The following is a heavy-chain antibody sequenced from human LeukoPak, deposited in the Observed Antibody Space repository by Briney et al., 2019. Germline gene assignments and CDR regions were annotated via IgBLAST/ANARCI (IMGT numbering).Heavy chain of an antibody. CDR3: ARRGYGSGSEYNDY. CDR1: GYSFTSYW. D-gene: IGHD3-10*01. J-gene: IGHJ4*02. Sequence: GESLRSSCKGSGYSFTSYWITWVRQMPGKGLEWMGRIDPSDSYTNYRPSFQGHVTISADKSISTAYLQWSSLKASDTAMYFCARRGYGSGSEYNDYWGQGTLVTVSS. CDR2: IDPSDSYT. V-gene: IGHV5-10-1*01.